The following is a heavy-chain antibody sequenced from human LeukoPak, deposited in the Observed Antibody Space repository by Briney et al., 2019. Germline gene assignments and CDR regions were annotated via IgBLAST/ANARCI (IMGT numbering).Heavy chain of an antibody. J-gene: IGHJ4*02. CDR1: GFTFGSSV. D-gene: IGHD5-12*01. Sequence: GGSLRLSCAASGFTFGSSVMSWVRQAPGKGLEWVSTINGDGTRTYYAVSSNGRFIISRDNSMNTLYLQMNGLRAEDTAVYYCARDRGGYSTDFDFWGQGTLVTVSS. V-gene: IGHV3-23*01. CDR2: INGDGTRT. CDR3: ARDRGGYSTDFDF.